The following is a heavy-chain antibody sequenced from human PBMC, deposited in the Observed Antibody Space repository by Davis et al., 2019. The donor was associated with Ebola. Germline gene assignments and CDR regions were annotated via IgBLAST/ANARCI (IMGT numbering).Heavy chain of an antibody. CDR2: ISGTSTYT. CDR3: VKRTSGSSGWDY. Sequence: GGSLRLSCAASGFTFSSFAMSWVRQAPGKGLEWVSTISGTSTYTYYADSVKGRFTVSRDNSKNALYLQMNSLRADDSGIYYCVKRTSGSSGWDYWGQGTLVTVSS. J-gene: IGHJ4*02. D-gene: IGHD6-6*01. V-gene: IGHV3-23*01. CDR1: GFTFSSFA.